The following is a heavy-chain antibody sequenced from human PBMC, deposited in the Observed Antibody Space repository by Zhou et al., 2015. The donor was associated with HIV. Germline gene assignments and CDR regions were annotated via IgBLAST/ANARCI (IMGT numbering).Heavy chain of an antibody. CDR3: ARGVVPAAIEHELQFDY. D-gene: IGHD2-2*01. V-gene: IGHV1-46*01. CDR2: INPSGGST. J-gene: IGHJ4*02. CDR1: GYTFTSYY. Sequence: QVQLVQSGAEVKKPGASVKVSCKASGYTFTSYYMHWVRQAPGQGLEWMGIINPSGGSTSYAQKFQGRVTMTRDTSTSTVYMELSSLRSEDTAVYYCARGVVPAAIEHELQFDYWGQGTLVTVSS.